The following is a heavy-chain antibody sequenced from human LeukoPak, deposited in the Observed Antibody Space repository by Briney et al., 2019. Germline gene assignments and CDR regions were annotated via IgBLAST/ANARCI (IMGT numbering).Heavy chain of an antibody. CDR2: VHYTGST. CDR1: GGSTSNYY. Sequence: SETLSLTCAVSGGSTSNYYWSWIRQPPGKGLEWIGYVHYTGSTNYNPSLKSRVTMFVDTSKNQSSLKLSSVTAADTAVYYCARHGTLSGGSYFDYWGQGTLVTLSS. V-gene: IGHV4-59*08. J-gene: IGHJ4*03. D-gene: IGHD2-8*02. CDR3: ARHGTLSGGSYFDY.